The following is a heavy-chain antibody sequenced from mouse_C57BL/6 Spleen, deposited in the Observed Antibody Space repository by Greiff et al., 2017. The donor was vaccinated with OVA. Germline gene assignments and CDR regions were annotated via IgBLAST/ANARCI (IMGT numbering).Heavy chain of an antibody. CDR1: GYTFTSYW. D-gene: IGHD1-1*01. Sequence: QVQLQQSGAELVKPGASVKMSCKASGYTFTSYWITWVKQRPGQGLEWIGDIYPGSGSTNYNEKFKSKATLTVDTSSSTAYMQLSSLTSEDSAVYYCASHYYGSSHWYFDVWGTGTTVTVSS. J-gene: IGHJ1*03. CDR3: ASHYYGSSHWYFDV. CDR2: IYPGSGST. V-gene: IGHV1-55*01.